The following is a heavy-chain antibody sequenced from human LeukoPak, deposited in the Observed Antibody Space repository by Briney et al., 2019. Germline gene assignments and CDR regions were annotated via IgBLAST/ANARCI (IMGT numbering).Heavy chain of an antibody. D-gene: IGHD6-19*01. V-gene: IGHV4-34*01. Sequence: SETLSLTCAVYGGSFSGYYWSWIRQPPGKGLEWIGEINHSGSTNYNPSLKSRVTMSVDTSKNQFSLKLSSVTAADTAVYYCARTWQWLPFDYWGQGTLVTVSS. CDR2: INHSGST. J-gene: IGHJ4*02. CDR1: GGSFSGYY. CDR3: ARTWQWLPFDY.